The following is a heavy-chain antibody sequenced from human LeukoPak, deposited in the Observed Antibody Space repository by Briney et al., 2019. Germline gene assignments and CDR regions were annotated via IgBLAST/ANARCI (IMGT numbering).Heavy chain of an antibody. CDR3: ARDPSGYFNY. V-gene: IGHV4-61*01. D-gene: IGHD3-22*01. Sequence: SETLSLTCTVSGGSVSSGNYYWSWIRHPPGKGLEWIGYIYYSGSTNYNPSLKSRVTISVDTSKNQFSLKLSSVTAADTAVYYCARDPSGYFNYWGQGTLATVSS. CDR2: IYYSGST. J-gene: IGHJ4*02. CDR1: GGSVSSGNYY.